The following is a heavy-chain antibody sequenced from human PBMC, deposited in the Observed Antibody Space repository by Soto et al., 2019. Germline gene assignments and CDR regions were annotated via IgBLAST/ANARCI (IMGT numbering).Heavy chain of an antibody. J-gene: IGHJ4*02. CDR1: GGTFSNYA. CDR2: ISPMFRTP. Sequence: QVQLVQSGAEVKKPGSSVKVSCKASGGTFSNYAITLVRQAPGQGLEWMGGISPMFRTPNYAKKFQGRVTITADESTSTAYMELNSLTSEDTAMYYCARDAGRHSYDVTGYYFDYWGQGTLVTVSS. V-gene: IGHV1-69*12. D-gene: IGHD3-9*01. CDR3: ARDAGRHSYDVTGYYFDY.